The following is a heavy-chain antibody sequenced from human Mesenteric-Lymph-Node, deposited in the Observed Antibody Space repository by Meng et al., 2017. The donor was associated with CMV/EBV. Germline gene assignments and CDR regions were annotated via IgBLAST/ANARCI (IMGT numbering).Heavy chain of an antibody. J-gene: IGHJ5*02. CDR1: FSGYY. Sequence: FSGYYWSRSREAAGKGLEWIGKVKDSGGPNYSPSDKSHSTISMGTSKNQYSMKMSSVTATDTAVFYCARGRDVCGSSISCYTQSWFDHWGQGSLVTVSS. CDR2: VKDSGGP. CDR3: ARGRDVCGSSISCYTQSWFDH. V-gene: IGHV4-34*01. D-gene: IGHD2-2*02.